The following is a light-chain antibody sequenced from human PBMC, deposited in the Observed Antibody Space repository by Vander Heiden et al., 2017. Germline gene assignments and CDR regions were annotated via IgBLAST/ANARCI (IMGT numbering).Light chain of an antibody. CDR1: QSVSSNY. Sequence: TGSPGTLSLSPGERATLSCRASQSVSSNYLAWYQQKPGQAPRFLMYGASTRASGIPDRLSGRGSGTDFTITISRLAPEDFAVYYCQQYGSSPRTFGQGTKVEIK. CDR3: QQYGSSPRT. V-gene: IGKV3-20*01. J-gene: IGKJ1*01. CDR2: GAS.